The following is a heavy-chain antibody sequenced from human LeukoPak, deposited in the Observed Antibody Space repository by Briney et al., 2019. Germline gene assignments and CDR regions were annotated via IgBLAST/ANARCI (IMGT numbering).Heavy chain of an antibody. CDR1: GGTYSSYA. V-gene: IGHV1-69*13. J-gene: IGHJ6*03. D-gene: IGHD6-19*01. CDR2: IIPIFGTA. Sequence: SVKVSCKASGGTYSSYAISWVRQAPGQGLEWMGGIIPIFGTANYAQKFQGRVTITADESTSTAYMELSSLRSEDTAVYYCAKIAVAGDDRTYRATYYYYYYMDVWGKGTTVTVSS. CDR3: AKIAVAGDDRTYRATYYYYYYMDV.